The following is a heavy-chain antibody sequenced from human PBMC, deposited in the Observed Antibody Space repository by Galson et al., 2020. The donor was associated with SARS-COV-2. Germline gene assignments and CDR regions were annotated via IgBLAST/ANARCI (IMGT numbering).Heavy chain of an antibody. J-gene: IGHJ6*03. CDR3: ARGVLGALNYYYYYMDV. V-gene: IGHV4-34*01. CDR1: GASFSAYH. CDR2: ITHSGST. D-gene: IGHD2-8*02. Sequence: SETLSLTCAVSGASFSAYHWCWLRQPPAKRLQWIGEITHSGSTTYNPSPLSRLPISVDTTKNQFSLKMSSVTAADTAVYYWARGVLGALNYYYYYMDVWGKGTTVTVSS.